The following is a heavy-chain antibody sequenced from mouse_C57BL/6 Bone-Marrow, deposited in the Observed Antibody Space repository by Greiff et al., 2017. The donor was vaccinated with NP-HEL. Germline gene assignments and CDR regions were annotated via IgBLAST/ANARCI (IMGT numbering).Heavy chain of an antibody. CDR2: IYPGSGST. CDR3: ARGPGYYGSSYWYFDV. Sequence: QVQLQQPGAELVKPGASVKMSCKASGYTFTSYWITWVKQRPGQGLEWIGDIYPGSGSTNYNEKFKSKATLTVDTSSSTAYMQLSSLTSEDSAVYYCARGPGYYGSSYWYFDVWGTGTTVTVSS. V-gene: IGHV1-55*01. J-gene: IGHJ1*03. D-gene: IGHD1-1*01. CDR1: GYTFTSYW.